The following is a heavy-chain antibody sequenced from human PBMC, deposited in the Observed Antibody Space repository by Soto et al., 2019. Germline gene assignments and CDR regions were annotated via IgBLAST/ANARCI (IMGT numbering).Heavy chain of an antibody. Sequence: PGGSLRLSCAASGFTFDDYAMHWVRQAPGKGLEWVSGISWNSGSIGYADSVKGQFTISRDNAKNSLYLQMNSLRAEDTALYYCAKDSNFWSGYYKNVWGYFDYWGQGTLVTVSS. CDR3: AKDSNFWSGYYKNVWGYFDY. D-gene: IGHD3-3*01. V-gene: IGHV3-9*01. CDR1: GFTFDDYA. J-gene: IGHJ4*02. CDR2: ISWNSGSI.